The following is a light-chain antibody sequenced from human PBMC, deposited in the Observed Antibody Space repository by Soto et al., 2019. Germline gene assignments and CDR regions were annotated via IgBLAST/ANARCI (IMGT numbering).Light chain of an antibody. J-gene: IGKJ4*01. V-gene: IGKV3-15*01. Sequence: EIMMTQSPATLSVSPGERATLSCWASQSVSSNLAWYQQRPGQAPRLLIYAASTRAAGIPARFSGSGSGTDFTLIISGLQSEDSAVYYCQQYNDWPPELTFGGGTEVEIK. CDR2: AAS. CDR1: QSVSSN. CDR3: QQYNDWPPELT.